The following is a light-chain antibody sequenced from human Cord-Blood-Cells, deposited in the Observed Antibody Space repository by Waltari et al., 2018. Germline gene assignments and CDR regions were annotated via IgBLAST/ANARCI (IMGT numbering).Light chain of an antibody. CDR3: QQYNSYLYT. CDR2: DAS. J-gene: IGKJ2*01. Sequence: IQMTQSPSTLSASVGDRVPITCRASQSISSWLAWYQQKPGKAPKILIYDASSLESGVPSRFGGSGSGTEFTLTISSLQPDDFATYYCQQYNSYLYTFGQGTKLEIK. CDR1: QSISSW. V-gene: IGKV1-5*01.